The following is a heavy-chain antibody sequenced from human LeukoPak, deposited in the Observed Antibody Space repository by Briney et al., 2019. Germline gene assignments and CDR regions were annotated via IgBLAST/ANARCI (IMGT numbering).Heavy chain of an antibody. CDR1: GFTFDDYA. CDR2: ISWNSGSI. D-gene: IGHD6-25*01. CDR3: VRVGSLAFDI. V-gene: IGHV3-9*01. Sequence: GRSLRLSCAASGFTFDDYAMHWVRQAPGKGLEWVSGISWNSGSIGYADSVKGRFTISRDNAKNSLYLQMNSLRAEDTALYYCVRVGSLAFDIWGQGTMVTVSS. J-gene: IGHJ3*02.